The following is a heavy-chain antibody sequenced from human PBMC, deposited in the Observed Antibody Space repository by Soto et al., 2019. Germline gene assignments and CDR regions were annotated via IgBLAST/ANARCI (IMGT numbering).Heavy chain of an antibody. CDR2: IRNNADGGTA. D-gene: IGHD3-16*01. CDR1: GFPFIDAW. CDR3: STALRRDSALGAY. Sequence: ESGGGSVKPGGSLRLSCAASGFPFIDAWMTWVRQAPGKGLQWIGRIRNNADGGTADLAAPVRGRFSISRDDSKDTLYLHMNSLEIHDTAVYFCSTALRRDSALGAYWGQGTLVSVSS. V-gene: IGHV3-15*05. J-gene: IGHJ4*02.